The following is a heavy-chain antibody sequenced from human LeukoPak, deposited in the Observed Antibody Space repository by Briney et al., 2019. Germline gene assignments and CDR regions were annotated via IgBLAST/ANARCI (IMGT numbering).Heavy chain of an antibody. J-gene: IGHJ5*02. CDR3: ARDDCSSISCYHNWFDP. CDR1: VFTFSSYC. V-gene: IGHV3-7*01. D-gene: IGHD2-2*01. CDR2: IKQDGSEK. Sequence: GGSLRLSCAASVFTFSSYCMSGVRDARGGGLEGVANIKQDGSEKYYVDSVRGRFTISRDNDKNSLYLQMNSLRAAETAVYYCARDDCSSISCYHNWFDPWGQGTLVTVSS.